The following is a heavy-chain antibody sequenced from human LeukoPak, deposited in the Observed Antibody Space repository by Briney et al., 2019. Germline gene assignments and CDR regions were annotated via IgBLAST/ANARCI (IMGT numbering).Heavy chain of an antibody. CDR1: GYTFTGYY. J-gene: IGHJ4*02. Sequence: ASVKVSCKASGYTFTGYYIHWVRQAPGQGLEWMGWINPNNGDTSYVQNFQGRVTMTRDTSISTAYMELSSLRSDDSAVYYCARGLLIRSGSPSGYWGQGTLVTVSS. CDR2: INPNNGDT. V-gene: IGHV1-2*02. CDR3: ARGLLIRSGSPSGY. D-gene: IGHD5-12*01.